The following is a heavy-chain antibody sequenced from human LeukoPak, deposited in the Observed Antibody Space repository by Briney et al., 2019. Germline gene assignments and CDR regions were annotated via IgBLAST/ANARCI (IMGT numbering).Heavy chain of an antibody. J-gene: IGHJ4*02. Sequence: GGSLRLSCAASGFTFSSYSMNWVRQAPGKGLEWVSSISSSSSYIYYADSVKGRFTISRDNAKNSLYLQVNSLRAEDTAVYYCARAHLLYYFDYWGQGTLVTVSS. CDR2: ISSSSSYI. V-gene: IGHV3-21*01. CDR3: ARAHLLYYFDY. CDR1: GFTFSSYS.